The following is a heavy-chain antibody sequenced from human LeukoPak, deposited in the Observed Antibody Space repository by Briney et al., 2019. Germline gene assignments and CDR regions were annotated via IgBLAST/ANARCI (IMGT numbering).Heavy chain of an antibody. Sequence: GASVKVSCKASGYTFTGYYMYWVRQAPGQGLEWMGWINPNSGGTNYAQKFQGRVTMTRDTSISTAYMELSRLRSDDTAVYYCAREYYYGSGSYYDLDYWGQGTLVTVSS. V-gene: IGHV1-2*02. J-gene: IGHJ4*02. CDR1: GYTFTGYY. CDR3: AREYYYGSGSYYDLDY. CDR2: INPNSGGT. D-gene: IGHD3-10*01.